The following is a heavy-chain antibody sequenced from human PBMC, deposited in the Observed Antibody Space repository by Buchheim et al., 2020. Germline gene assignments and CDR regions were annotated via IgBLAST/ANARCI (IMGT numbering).Heavy chain of an antibody. CDR2: ISGDTSYT. CDR3: ARVDSNGNIDY. Sequence: QVQLVESGGGLVKPGGSLRLSCAASGFTFSDYYMSWIRQAPGKGLEWVSYISGDTSYTNYVDSVRGRFNISRDNAKTTLYLQMNSLRVEDTAVFYCARVDSNGNIDYWGQGTL. CDR1: GFTFSDYY. V-gene: IGHV3-11*06. J-gene: IGHJ4*02. D-gene: IGHD5-18*01.